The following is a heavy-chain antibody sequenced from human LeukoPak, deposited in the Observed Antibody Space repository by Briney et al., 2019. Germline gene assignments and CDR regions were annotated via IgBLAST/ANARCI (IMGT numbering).Heavy chain of an antibody. CDR3: ARHYYDSSGIPRVYFDY. D-gene: IGHD3-22*01. V-gene: IGHV4-4*07. J-gene: IGHJ4*02. Sequence: SETLSLTCTVSGVSISNYYWSWIRQPAGQGLEWIGRISYSGTTYYNPSLKSRVTISVDTSKNHFSLKLSSVTAADTAIYYCARHYYDSSGIPRVYFDYWGQGTLVTVSS. CDR1: GVSISNYY. CDR2: ISYSGTT.